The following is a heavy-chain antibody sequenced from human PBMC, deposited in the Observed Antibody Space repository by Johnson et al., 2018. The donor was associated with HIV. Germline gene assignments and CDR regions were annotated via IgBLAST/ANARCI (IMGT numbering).Heavy chain of an antibody. V-gene: IGHV3-66*01. CDR3: ARACRDGYTCDVFDI. Sequence: VQLVESGGGLVQPGGSLRLSCGGSPFTFSNYAMSWVRQAPVKGLDWVSVLFSGDTTYYADSVNGRFTISRDNSKNTLYLQMNSLRAEDTAVYYCARACRDGYTCDVFDICGQGTMVTVSS. CDR2: LFSGDTT. D-gene: IGHD5-24*01. CDR1: PFTFSNYA. J-gene: IGHJ3*02.